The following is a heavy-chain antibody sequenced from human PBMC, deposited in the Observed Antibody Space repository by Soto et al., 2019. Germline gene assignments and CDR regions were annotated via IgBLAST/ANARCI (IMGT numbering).Heavy chain of an antibody. V-gene: IGHV1-2*02. CDR2: INPNSGDT. D-gene: IGHD2-8*01. Sequence: GASVKVSCKASGYIFTGYYINWVRQAPGQGLEWMGWINPNSGDTNYAQKFQGRVTMTTDTSISTAYMELSRLTSDDTAVYYCARKYCTRKSCHNLFDSWGQGTLVTVSS. J-gene: IGHJ5*01. CDR1: GYIFTGYY. CDR3: ARKYCTRKSCHNLFDS.